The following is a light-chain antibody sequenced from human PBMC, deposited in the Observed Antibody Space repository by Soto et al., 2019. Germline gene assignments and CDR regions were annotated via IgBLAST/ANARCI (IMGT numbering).Light chain of an antibody. Sequence: EIVMTQSPATLSVSPGERATLSCRASQSVSSNLAWYQQKPGQAPRLLIYGASTRAAAFPARFSGSGSGTEFTLTISSLQSADFAVYYCQQYSSWPLTFGGGTKVEIK. V-gene: IGKV3-15*01. CDR2: GAS. J-gene: IGKJ4*01. CDR1: QSVSSN. CDR3: QQYSSWPLT.